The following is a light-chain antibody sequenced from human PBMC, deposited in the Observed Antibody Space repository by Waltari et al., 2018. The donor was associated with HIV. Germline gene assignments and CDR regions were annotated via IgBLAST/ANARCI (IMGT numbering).Light chain of an antibody. Sequence: EIVLTQSPGTLSLSPAERVTLSCRASQSVSSSYLAWYQQKPGQAHRLLIDGASSRATGIPDRFSGSGSGTDFTFTISRLEPEDFAVYYCQQYGSSLFTFGPGTKVEIK. J-gene: IGKJ3*01. V-gene: IGKV3-20*01. CDR1: QSVSSSY. CDR3: QQYGSSLFT. CDR2: GAS.